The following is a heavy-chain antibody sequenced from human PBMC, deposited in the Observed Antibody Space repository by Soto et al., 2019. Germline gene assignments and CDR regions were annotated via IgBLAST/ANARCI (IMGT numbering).Heavy chain of an antibody. Sequence: HVQLVESGGGVVQPGRSLRLSCAASGFMFSNNGVHWVRQAPGKGLEWVAVIWSDGNNKYYADSVKGRFTISRDNSKNTVYLQMDSLRAEDTAVYYCVRGDNWNDEASDYWGQGTLVTVSS. J-gene: IGHJ4*02. V-gene: IGHV3-33*01. CDR3: VRGDNWNDEASDY. CDR1: GFMFSNNG. CDR2: IWSDGNNK. D-gene: IGHD1-1*01.